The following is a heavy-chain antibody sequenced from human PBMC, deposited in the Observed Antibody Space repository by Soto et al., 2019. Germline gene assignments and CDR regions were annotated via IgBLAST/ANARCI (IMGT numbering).Heavy chain of an antibody. J-gene: IGHJ5*02. D-gene: IGHD6-13*01. CDR3: ARHFRDRSTAAGTLNWFDP. CDR2: IYYSGST. Sequence: SETLSLTCTVSGGSISSYYWSWIRQPPGKGLEWIGYIYYSGSTNYNPSLKSRVTISVDTSKNQFSLKLSSVTAADTAVYYCARHFRDRSTAAGTLNWFDPWGQGTLVTVSS. V-gene: IGHV4-59*08. CDR1: GGSISSYY.